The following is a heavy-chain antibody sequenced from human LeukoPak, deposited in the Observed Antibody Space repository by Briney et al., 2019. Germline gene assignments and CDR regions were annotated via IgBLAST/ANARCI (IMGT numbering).Heavy chain of an antibody. CDR2: INHSGST. Sequence: GSLRLSCAASGFTFGNYWMHWIRQPPGKGLEWIGEINHSGSTNYNPSLKGRVTISLDTSKNQFSLNLSSVTAADTAVYYCARGLLGFLESVGEYWGQGTLVTVSS. J-gene: IGHJ4*02. D-gene: IGHD3-3*01. CDR3: ARGLLGFLESVGEY. V-gene: IGHV4-34*01. CDR1: GFTFGNYW.